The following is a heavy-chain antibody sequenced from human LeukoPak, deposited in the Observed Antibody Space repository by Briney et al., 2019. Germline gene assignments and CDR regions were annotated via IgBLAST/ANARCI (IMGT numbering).Heavy chain of an antibody. J-gene: IGHJ4*02. CDR1: GGSFSGYY. V-gene: IGHV4-34*01. Sequence: PSETLSLTCAVYGGSFSGYYWSWIRQPPGKGLEWIGEINHSGSTNYNPSLKSRVTISVDTSKNQFSLKLSSVTAADTAVYYCARERDGRWGQGTLVTVSS. CDR2: INHSGST. CDR3: ARERDGR. D-gene: IGHD5-24*01.